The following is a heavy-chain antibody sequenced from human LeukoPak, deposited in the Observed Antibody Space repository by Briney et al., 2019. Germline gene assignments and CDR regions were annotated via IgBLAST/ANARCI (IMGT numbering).Heavy chain of an antibody. CDR3: ARHRLVSGYYYRPFDY. CDR1: GGSISSSSYY. J-gene: IGHJ4*02. CDR2: IYYSGST. V-gene: IGHV4-39*01. D-gene: IGHD3-22*01. Sequence: SETLSLACTVSGGSISSSSYYWAWIRQSPGKGLEWIGSIYYSGSTYYNPSLKSRVTISVDTSKNQFSLKLSSVTAADTAVYYCARHRLVSGYYYRPFDYWGQGTLVTVSS.